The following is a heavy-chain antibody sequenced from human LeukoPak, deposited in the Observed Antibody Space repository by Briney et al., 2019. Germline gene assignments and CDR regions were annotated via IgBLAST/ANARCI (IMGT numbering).Heavy chain of an antibody. V-gene: IGHV3-23*01. Sequence: PGGSLRLSCAASGFTFDDYAIYWVRQGPGKGLEWVSGISGSGGSTYYADSVRGRFTISRDNFKNTVDLQMSSLGAEDTAIYYCARTGVGGGYRFDYWGQGTLVTVSS. CDR1: GFTFDDYA. D-gene: IGHD1-26*01. J-gene: IGHJ4*02. CDR2: ISGSGGST. CDR3: ARTGVGGGYRFDY.